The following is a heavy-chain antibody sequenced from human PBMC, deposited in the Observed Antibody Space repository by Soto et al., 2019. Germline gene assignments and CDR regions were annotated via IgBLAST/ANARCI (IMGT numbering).Heavy chain of an antibody. Sequence: PVGSLRLSCAASGFTFSSYGMHWVRQAPGKGLEWVAVIWFDGSNKYYADSVKGRFTISRDNSKNTLYLQMNTLRAEDTAVYYCATGDTAMDVYYYYGMDVWGQGTTVTVSS. CDR3: ATGDTAMDVYYYYGMDV. CDR2: IWFDGSNK. V-gene: IGHV3-33*01. D-gene: IGHD5-18*01. J-gene: IGHJ6*02. CDR1: GFTFSSYG.